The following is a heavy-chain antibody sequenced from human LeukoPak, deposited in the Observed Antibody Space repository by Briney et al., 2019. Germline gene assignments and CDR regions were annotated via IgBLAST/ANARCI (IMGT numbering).Heavy chain of an antibody. Sequence: GASVKVSCKASGYTFTSYGISWLRQAPGQGLEWMGWISAYNGNTNYAQKLQGRVTITADESTSTAYMELSSLRSEDTAVYYCARSSSPSYCGGDCHNLDYWGQGALVTVSS. CDR3: ARSSSPSYCGGDCHNLDY. D-gene: IGHD2-21*01. J-gene: IGHJ4*02. V-gene: IGHV1-18*01. CDR1: GYTFTSYG. CDR2: ISAYNGNT.